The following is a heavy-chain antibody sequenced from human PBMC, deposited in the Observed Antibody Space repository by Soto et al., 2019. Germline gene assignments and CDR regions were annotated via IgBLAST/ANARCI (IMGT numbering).Heavy chain of an antibody. CDR3: AKDRRAMNWYFDL. CDR1: GFTFDDFA. V-gene: IGHV3-9*01. CDR2: INWNSRSI. J-gene: IGHJ2*01. Sequence: EVQLVESGGGLGQPGTSLRLSCAASGFTFDDFAMHWVRRAPGKGLEWVAGINWNSRSIDYADSVKGRFIISRDNAKKSIYLQLNNLRTEDTAFYYCAKDRRAMNWYFDLWGRGTLVVVSS.